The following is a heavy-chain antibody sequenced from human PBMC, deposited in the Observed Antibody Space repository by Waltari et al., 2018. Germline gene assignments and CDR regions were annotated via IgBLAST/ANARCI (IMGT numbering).Heavy chain of an antibody. V-gene: IGHV4-61*05. CDR3: ARVSEGGATTCYFDY. J-gene: IGHJ4*02. Sequence: QLQLQESGPGLVKPSETLSLTCTVSGGSISSSSYYWGWIRQPPGKGLEWIGYIYYSGSTNYNPSLKSRVTISVDTSKNQFSLKLSSVTAADTAVYYCARVSEGGATTCYFDYWGQGTLVTVSS. CDR2: IYYSGST. D-gene: IGHD1-26*01. CDR1: GGSISSSSYY.